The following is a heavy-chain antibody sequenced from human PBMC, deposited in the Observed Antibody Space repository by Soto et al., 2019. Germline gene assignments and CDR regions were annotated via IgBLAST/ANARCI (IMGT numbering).Heavy chain of an antibody. V-gene: IGHV4-59*01. CDR2: IYYGGST. D-gene: IGHD3-3*01. CDR3: ARPIFGVTGWFDP. J-gene: IGHJ5*02. CDR1: GGSISSYY. Sequence: SETLSLTCTVSGGSISSYYWSWIRQPPGKGLEWIGYIYYGGSTNYNPSLKSRVTISVDTSKNQFSLKLSSVTAADTAVYYCARPIFGVTGWFDPWGQGTLVTVLL.